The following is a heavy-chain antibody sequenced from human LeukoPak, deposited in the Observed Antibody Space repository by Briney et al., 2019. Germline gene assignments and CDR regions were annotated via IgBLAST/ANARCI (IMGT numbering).Heavy chain of an antibody. V-gene: IGHV4-30-4*08. CDR1: GGSISSGAYY. CDR2: IYYSGST. D-gene: IGHD6-6*01. Sequence: SETLSLTCTVSGGSISSGAYYWSWIRQPPGKGLEWIGYIYYSGSTYYNPSLKSRVTISVDTSKNQFSLKLSSVTAADTAVYYCARVEEVSHFDYWGQGTLVTVSS. J-gene: IGHJ4*02. CDR3: ARVEEVSHFDY.